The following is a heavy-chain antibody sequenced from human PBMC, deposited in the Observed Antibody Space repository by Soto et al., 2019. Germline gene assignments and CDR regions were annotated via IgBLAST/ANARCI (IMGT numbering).Heavy chain of an antibody. D-gene: IGHD3-10*01. Sequence: PGESLKISCKGSGYSFTSYWIGWVRQMPGKGLEWMGIIYPGDSDTRYSPSFQGQVTISADKSISTAYLQWSSLKASDTAMYYWARQPLEGRGGYGMDVWGQGTTVTVSS. V-gene: IGHV5-51*01. CDR2: IYPGDSDT. CDR3: ARQPLEGRGGYGMDV. CDR1: GYSFTSYW. J-gene: IGHJ6*02.